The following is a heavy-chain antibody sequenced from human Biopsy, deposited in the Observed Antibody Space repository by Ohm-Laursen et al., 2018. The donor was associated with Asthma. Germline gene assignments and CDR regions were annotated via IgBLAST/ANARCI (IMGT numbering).Heavy chain of an antibody. J-gene: IGHJ3*02. CDR1: GYTFINYA. CDR2: INAANGNT. CDR3: ARTVFDFLAGQGHDAFAM. D-gene: IGHD3-9*01. V-gene: IGHV1-3*01. Sequence: SVKVSCNASGYTFINYAIHWVRQAPGHSLEWMGWINAANGNTKYSQKFQGRLTISRDTSASTAYMDLSSLRSEDTAVYYCARTVFDFLAGQGHDAFAMWGQGTMVTVSS.